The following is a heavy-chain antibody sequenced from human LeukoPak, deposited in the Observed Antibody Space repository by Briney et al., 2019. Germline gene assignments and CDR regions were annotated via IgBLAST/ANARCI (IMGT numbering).Heavy chain of an antibody. CDR3: ARSKRAYYDILRGGMDV. CDR1: GYTFTSCG. Sequence: GASVKVSCKASGYTFTSCGISWVRQAPGQGLEWMGWISAYNGNTNYAQKLQGRVTMTTDTSTSTAYMELRSLRSDDTAVYYCARSKRAYYDILRGGMDVWGKGTTVTVSS. CDR2: ISAYNGNT. D-gene: IGHD3-9*01. J-gene: IGHJ6*04. V-gene: IGHV1-18*04.